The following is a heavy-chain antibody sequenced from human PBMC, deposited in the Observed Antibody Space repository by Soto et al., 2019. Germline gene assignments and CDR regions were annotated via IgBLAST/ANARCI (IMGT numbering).Heavy chain of an antibody. CDR3: ARDDYGDYFYFDY. CDR2: INPSGGST. D-gene: IGHD4-17*01. Sequence: ASVKVSCKASGYTFTSSGISWVRQAPGQGLEWMGIINPSGGSTSYAQKFQGRVTMTRDTSTSTVYMELSSLRSEDTAVYYCARDDYGDYFYFDYWGQGTLVTVSS. J-gene: IGHJ4*02. V-gene: IGHV1-46*01. CDR1: GYTFTSSG.